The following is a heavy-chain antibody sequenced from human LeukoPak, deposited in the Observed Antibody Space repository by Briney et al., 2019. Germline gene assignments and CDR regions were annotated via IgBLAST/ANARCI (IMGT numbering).Heavy chain of an antibody. CDR1: GFTFSSYG. D-gene: IGHD4-11*01. CDR3: ATAPHRFTVGLFYYCMDV. V-gene: IGHV3-33*01. CDR2: IWYDGSDK. J-gene: IGHJ6*03. Sequence: PGRSLRLSCAASGFTFSSYGMRWVRQAPGKGLEWVAVIWYDGSDKHYADSVKGRFTISRDNSKSTLYLQMTSLRAEDTAVYYCATAPHRFTVGLFYYCMDVWGKGTTVTVSS.